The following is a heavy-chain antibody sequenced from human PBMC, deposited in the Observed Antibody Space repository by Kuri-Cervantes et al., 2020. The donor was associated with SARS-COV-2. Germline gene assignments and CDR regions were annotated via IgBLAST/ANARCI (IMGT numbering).Heavy chain of an antibody. D-gene: IGHD3-3*01. J-gene: IGHJ3*02. CDR1: GFTFSSYG. CDR3: TTEGGLTIFGVVHPPIDAFDI. CDR2: IWYDGSNK. Sequence: GGSLRLSCAASGFTFSSYGMHWVRQAPGKGLEWVAVIWYDGSNKYYADSVKGRFTISRDNSKNTLYLQMNSLKTEDTAVYYCTTEGGLTIFGVVHPPIDAFDIWGQGTMVTVSS. V-gene: IGHV3-33*01.